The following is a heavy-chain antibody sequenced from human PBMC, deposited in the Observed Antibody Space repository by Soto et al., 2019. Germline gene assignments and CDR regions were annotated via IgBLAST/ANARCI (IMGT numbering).Heavy chain of an antibody. D-gene: IGHD3-16*01. CDR1: GGSFSGYY. V-gene: IGHV4-34*01. CDR2: INHSGST. Sequence: KPSETLSLTCAVYGGSFSGYYWSWIRQPPGKGLEWIGEINHSGSTNYNPSLKSRVTISVDTSKNQFPLKLSSVTAADTAVYYCASGGYDYVWGRKTMGYYYYGMDVWGQGTTVTVSS. J-gene: IGHJ6*02. CDR3: ASGGYDYVWGRKTMGYYYYGMDV.